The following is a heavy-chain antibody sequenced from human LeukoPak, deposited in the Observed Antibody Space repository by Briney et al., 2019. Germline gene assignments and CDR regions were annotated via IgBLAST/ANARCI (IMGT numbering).Heavy chain of an antibody. Sequence: GSLRLSCAASGFTFSSYWMSWVRQPPGKGLEWIGEIYHSGSTNYNPSLKSRVTISVDKSKNQFSLKLSSVTAADTAVYYCARGRGVMVRGVMDYWGQGTLVTVSS. V-gene: IGHV4-4*02. CDR2: IYHSGST. D-gene: IGHD3-10*01. CDR3: ARGRGVMVRGVMDY. J-gene: IGHJ4*02. CDR1: GFTFSSYW.